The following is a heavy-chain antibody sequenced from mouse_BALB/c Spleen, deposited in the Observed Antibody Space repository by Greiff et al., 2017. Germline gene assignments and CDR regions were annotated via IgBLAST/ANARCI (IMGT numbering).Heavy chain of an antibody. D-gene: IGHD3-1*01. CDR3: ARGSSGYACAY. V-gene: IGHV5-15*02. CDR2: ISNLAYSI. Sequence: EVKLVESGGGLVQPGGSRKLSCAASGFTFSDYGMAWVRQAPGKGPEWVAFISNLAYSIYYADTVTGRFTISRENAKNTLYLEMSSLRSEDTAMYYCARGSSGYACAYWGQGTLVTVSA. J-gene: IGHJ3*01. CDR1: GFTFSDYG.